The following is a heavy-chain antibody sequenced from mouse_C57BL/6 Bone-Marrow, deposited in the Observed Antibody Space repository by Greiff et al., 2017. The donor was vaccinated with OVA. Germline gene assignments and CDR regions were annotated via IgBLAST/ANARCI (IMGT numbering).Heavy chain of an antibody. CDR3: ARKELSGTAMDY. J-gene: IGHJ4*01. Sequence: DVKLVESGGGLVKPGGSLKLSCAASGFTFSSYAMSWVRQTPEKRLEWVATISDGGSYTYYPDNVKGRFTISRDNAKNNLYLQMSHLKSEDTAMYYCARKELSGTAMDYWGQGTSVTVSS. CDR2: ISDGGSYT. CDR1: GFTFSSYA. D-gene: IGHD4-1*01. V-gene: IGHV5-4*03.